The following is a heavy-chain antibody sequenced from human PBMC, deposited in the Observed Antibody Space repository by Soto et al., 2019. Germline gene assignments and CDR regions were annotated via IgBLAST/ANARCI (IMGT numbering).Heavy chain of an antibody. D-gene: IGHD3-22*01. Sequence: QVQLVESGGGVVQPGRSLRLSCAASGFTFSSYGMHWVRQAPGKGLEWVAVISYDGSNKYYADSVKGRFTISRDNSKNTLYLQMNSLRAEDTAVYYCAKDFVPLKPITMIVGLGYWGQGTLVTVSS. CDR1: GFTFSSYG. CDR2: ISYDGSNK. V-gene: IGHV3-30*18. J-gene: IGHJ4*02. CDR3: AKDFVPLKPITMIVGLGY.